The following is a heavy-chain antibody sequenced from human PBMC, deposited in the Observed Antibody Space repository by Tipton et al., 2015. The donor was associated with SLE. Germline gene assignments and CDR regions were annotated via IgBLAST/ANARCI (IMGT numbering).Heavy chain of an antibody. CDR2: INHSGST. CDR1: GGSFSGYY. CDR3: ARGRPSDYIWVYSGWVFDY. D-gene: IGHD3-16*01. Sequence: TLSLTCAVYGGSFSGYYWSWIRQPPGKGLEWIGEINHSGSTNYNPSLESRVTISVDTSKNQFSLKLSSVTAADTALYYCARGRPSDYIWVYSGWVFDYWGQGTVVTVSS. V-gene: IGHV4-34*01. J-gene: IGHJ4*02.